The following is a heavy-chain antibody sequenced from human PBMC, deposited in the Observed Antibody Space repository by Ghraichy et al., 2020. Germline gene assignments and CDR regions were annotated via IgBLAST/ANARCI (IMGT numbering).Heavy chain of an antibody. D-gene: IGHD1-26*01. J-gene: IGHJ6*02. Sequence: GLINPSSGGTNYAQKFQGRVTMTRDTSTSTAYMELSSLRSEDTAVYYCARVLTVGAQRMDVWGQGT. V-gene: IGHV1-46*03. CDR2: INPSSGGT. CDR3: ARVLTVGAQRMDV.